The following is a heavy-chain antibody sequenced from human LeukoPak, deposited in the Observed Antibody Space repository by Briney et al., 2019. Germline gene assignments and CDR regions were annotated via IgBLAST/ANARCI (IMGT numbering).Heavy chain of an antibody. CDR3: AKDIAAAGLDY. V-gene: IGHV3-9*01. CDR1: GFTFDDYA. Sequence: GRSLRLSCAASGFTFDDYAMHWVRQAPGKGLEWVSGISWNSGSIGYADSVKGRFTISRDNAKNSLYLQMSSLRAEDTALYYCAKDIAAAGLDYWGQGTLVTVSS. D-gene: IGHD6-13*01. J-gene: IGHJ4*02. CDR2: ISWNSGSI.